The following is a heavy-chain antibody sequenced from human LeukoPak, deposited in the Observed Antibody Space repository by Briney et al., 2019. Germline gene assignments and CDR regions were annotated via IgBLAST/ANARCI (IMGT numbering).Heavy chain of an antibody. J-gene: IGHJ4*02. D-gene: IGHD1-1*01. CDR1: GFSVSSSGLA. CDR3: AHLTTSAFYYDF. CDR2: IYWNDDD. Sequence: ESGPTLVNPTETLTLTCTCSGFSVSSSGLAVGWIRQPPGEALEWLGHIYWNDDDRYSTSLKSRLTITRDTSENQVVLTMTNMDPVDTATYYCAHLTTSAFYYDFWGQGALVTVSS. V-gene: IGHV2-5*01.